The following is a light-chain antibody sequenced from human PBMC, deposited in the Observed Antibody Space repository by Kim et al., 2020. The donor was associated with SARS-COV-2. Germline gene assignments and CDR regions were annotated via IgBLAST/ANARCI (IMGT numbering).Light chain of an antibody. CDR1: QTINNK. V-gene: IGKV3-15*01. CDR3: QQSNDWPPLT. J-gene: IGKJ1*01. CDR2: DAT. Sequence: SPGERATRSCRASQTINNKLVWYQHKPGQAPRLLIYDATTRATGVPARFIGSGSETDFTLTISSLQSEDFVVYYCQQSNDWPPLTFGQGTKVDIK.